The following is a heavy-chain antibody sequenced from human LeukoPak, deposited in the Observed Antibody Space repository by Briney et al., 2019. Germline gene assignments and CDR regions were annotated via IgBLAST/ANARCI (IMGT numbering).Heavy chain of an antibody. J-gene: IGHJ5*01. V-gene: IGHV4-34*01. CDR2: VNHDGDT. Sequence: PSETLSLTCAVYGASFNTYYWTWIRQSPDKGLEWIGEVNHDGDTNVNPSLRSRVVMSVDASKNQFSLKLTSVTATDTAVYFCARGPVALPNDRLNFFFDSWGQGTLVTVSS. D-gene: IGHD2-8*01. CDR1: GASFNTYY. CDR3: ARGPVALPNDRLNFFFDS.